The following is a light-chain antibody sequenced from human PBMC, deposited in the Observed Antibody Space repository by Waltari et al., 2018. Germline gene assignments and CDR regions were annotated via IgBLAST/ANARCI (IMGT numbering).Light chain of an antibody. CDR2: GAS. Sequence: EIVLTQSPGTLSLSPGERATLSCRASQSVSSSYLAWYQQKPGQAPRPLNHGASSRATGIPDRFSGSGSGTDFTLTISRLEPEDFAVYYCQQYGRSWNTFGQGTKLEIK. CDR1: QSVSSSY. CDR3: QQYGRSWNT. V-gene: IGKV3-20*01. J-gene: IGKJ2*01.